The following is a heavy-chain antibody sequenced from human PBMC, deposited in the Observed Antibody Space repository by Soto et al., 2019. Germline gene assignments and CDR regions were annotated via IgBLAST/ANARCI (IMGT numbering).Heavy chain of an antibody. Sequence: GGSLRLSCVASGFTFSSYSMNWVRQAPGKGLEWVSSISSSSSYIYYADSVKGRFTISRDNAKNSLYLQMNSLRAEDTAVYYCARGSDFWSGQFDYWGQGTLVTVSS. D-gene: IGHD3-3*01. V-gene: IGHV3-21*01. CDR3: ARGSDFWSGQFDY. CDR2: ISSSSSYI. J-gene: IGHJ4*02. CDR1: GFTFSSYS.